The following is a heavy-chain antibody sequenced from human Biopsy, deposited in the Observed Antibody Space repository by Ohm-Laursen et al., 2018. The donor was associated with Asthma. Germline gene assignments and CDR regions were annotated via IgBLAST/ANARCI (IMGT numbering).Heavy chain of an antibody. D-gene: IGHD4-17*01. CDR2: IYYSGST. CDR3: ARTTYGDDGFDP. Sequence: SQTLSRTCTVSGGSINIGDYYWSWIRQHPVKGLEWIGYIYYSGSTYYNPSLKSRVSISLDTSKNQFSLSLTSVTAADTSVYYCARTTYGDDGFDPWGQGTLVTVST. J-gene: IGHJ5*02. V-gene: IGHV4-31*03. CDR1: GGSINIGDYY.